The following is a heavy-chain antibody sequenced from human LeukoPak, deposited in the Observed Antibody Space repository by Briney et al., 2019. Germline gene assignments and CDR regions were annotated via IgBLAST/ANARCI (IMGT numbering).Heavy chain of an antibody. D-gene: IGHD2-15*01. CDR2: ISSSGSTI. CDR3: ARGLGYCSGGSCYSVFPIDY. CDR1: GFTFSDYY. J-gene: IGHJ4*02. V-gene: IGHV3-11*01. Sequence: GSLRLSCAASGFTFSDYYMSWIRQAPGKGPEWVSYISSSGSTIYYADSVKGRFTISRDNAKNSLYLQMNSLRAEDTAVYYCARGLGYCSGGSCYSVFPIDYWGQGTLVTVSS.